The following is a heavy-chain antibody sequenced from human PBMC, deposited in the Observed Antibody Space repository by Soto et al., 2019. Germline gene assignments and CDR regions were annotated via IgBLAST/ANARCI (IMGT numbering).Heavy chain of an antibody. V-gene: IGHV1-69*10. CDR3: ARAEHLPGPDDAFDI. D-gene: IGHD2-21*01. J-gene: IGHJ3*02. CDR2: IIPILGTA. Sequence: GASVKVSCKASGYTFTGYYIHWVRQAPGQGLEWMGGIIPILGTANYAQKFQGRVTITADKSTSTAYMELSSLRSEDTAVYYCARAEHLPGPDDAFDIWGQGTMVTVSS. CDR1: GYTFTGYY.